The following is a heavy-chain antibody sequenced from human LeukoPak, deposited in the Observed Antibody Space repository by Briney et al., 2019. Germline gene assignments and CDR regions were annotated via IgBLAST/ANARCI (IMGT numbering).Heavy chain of an antibody. CDR1: GGSFNGYY. J-gene: IGHJ4*02. D-gene: IGHD6-19*01. Sequence: SETLSLTCAVYGGSFNGYYWTWIRQPPGKGLEWIGEINHSGSTDYNPSLKSRVTISVDTSKNQFSLKLNSVTAADTALYYCAKGTIAVAGTHFDYWGQGTLVTVSS. CDR3: AKGTIAVAGTHFDY. V-gene: IGHV4-34*01. CDR2: INHSGST.